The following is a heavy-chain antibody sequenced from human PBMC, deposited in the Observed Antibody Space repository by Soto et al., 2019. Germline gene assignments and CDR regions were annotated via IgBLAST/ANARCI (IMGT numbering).Heavy chain of an antibody. CDR3: VKGGWLDF. V-gene: IGHV3-23*01. J-gene: IGHJ5*01. Sequence: EVQLLESGGGLVQPGGSLRLSCAASGFTFNTFEVSWVRQAPGRGLEWVSFISTDSSRAYYADAVKGRFTISRDNSKHTLYLQMNSLTAEDTAVYACVKGGWLDFWGQGTLVTVSS. CDR1: GFTFNTFE. D-gene: IGHD3-16*01. CDR2: ISTDSSRA.